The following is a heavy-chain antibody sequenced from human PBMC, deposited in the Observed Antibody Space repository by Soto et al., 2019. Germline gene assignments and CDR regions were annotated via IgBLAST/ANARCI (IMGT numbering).Heavy chain of an antibody. D-gene: IGHD2-2*01. CDR1: GFTFSNAW. Sequence: GGSLRLSCAASGFTFSNAWMNWVRQAPGKGLEWVGRIKSKTDGGTTDYAAPVKGRFTISRDDSKNTLYLQMNSLKTEDTAVYYCTTELGPRADIVVVPAATGRDCWFDPWGQGTLVTVSS. CDR3: TTELGPRADIVVVPAATGRDCWFDP. CDR2: IKSKTDGGTT. J-gene: IGHJ5*02. V-gene: IGHV3-15*07.